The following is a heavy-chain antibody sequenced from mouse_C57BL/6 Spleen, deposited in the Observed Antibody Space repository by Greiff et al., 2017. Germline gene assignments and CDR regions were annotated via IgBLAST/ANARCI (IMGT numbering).Heavy chain of an antibody. V-gene: IGHV1-26*01. CDR3: ARIYYGNYDYAMDY. D-gene: IGHD2-1*01. Sequence: EVQLQPSGPELVKPGASVKISCKASGYTFTDYYMNWVKQSHGKSLEWIGDINPNNGGTSYNQKFKGKATLTVDKSSSTAYMELRSLTSEDSAVYYCARIYYGNYDYAMDYWGQGTSVTVSS. CDR1: GYTFTDYY. CDR2: INPNNGGT. J-gene: IGHJ4*01.